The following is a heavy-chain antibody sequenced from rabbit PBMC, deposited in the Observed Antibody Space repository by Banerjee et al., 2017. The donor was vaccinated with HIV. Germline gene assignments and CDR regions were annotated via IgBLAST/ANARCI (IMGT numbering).Heavy chain of an antibody. CDR2: INSGSSGRT. D-gene: IGHD8-1*01. Sequence: QEQLEESGGDLVKPEGSLTLTCTASGFSFSSSYWICWVRQAPGKGLEWIACINSGSSGRTYYASWAKGRFTISKTSSTTVTLQMTSLTAADTATYFCARDSYGGISNYKSSYFSLWGPGTLVTVS. CDR1: GFSFSSSYW. CDR3: ARDSYGGISNYKSSYFSL. J-gene: IGHJ4*01. V-gene: IGHV1S45*01.